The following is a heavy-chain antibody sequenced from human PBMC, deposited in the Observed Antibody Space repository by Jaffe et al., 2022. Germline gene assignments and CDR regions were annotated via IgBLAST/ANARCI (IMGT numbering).Heavy chain of an antibody. CDR3: ANLLWEYDFWSGYDENYYYYMDV. D-gene: IGHD3-3*01. CDR2: ISYDGSNK. Sequence: QVQLVESGGGVVQPGRSLRLSCAASGFTFSSYGMHWVRQAPGKGLEWVAVISYDGSNKYYADSVKGRFTISRDNSKNTLYLQMNSLRAEDTAVYYCANLLWEYDFWSGYDENYYYYMDVWGKGTTVTVSS. J-gene: IGHJ6*03. CDR1: GFTFSSYG. V-gene: IGHV3-30*18.